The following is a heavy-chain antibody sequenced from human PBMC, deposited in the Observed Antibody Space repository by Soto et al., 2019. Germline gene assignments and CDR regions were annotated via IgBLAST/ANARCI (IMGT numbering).Heavy chain of an antibody. V-gene: IGHV4-59*02. CDR2: IHERGVT. CDR1: GGSVSDYY. Sequence: SETLSLTCNVSGGSVSDYYWIWIRQAPGKGLEWIGYIHERGVTNYNPSLKSRVTMSVDTSKNQFSLTLRSVHTADTAIYFCARDPAGDYGHWGRGTLVTVSS. D-gene: IGHD4-17*01. CDR3: ARDPAGDYGH. J-gene: IGHJ4*02.